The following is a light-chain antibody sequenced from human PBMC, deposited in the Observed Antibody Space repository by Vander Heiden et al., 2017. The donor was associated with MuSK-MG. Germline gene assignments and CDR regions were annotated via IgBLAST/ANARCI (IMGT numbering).Light chain of an antibody. CDR1: SSDVGRYNY. J-gene: IGLJ1*01. V-gene: IGLV2-14*01. CDR2: DVS. CDR3: SSYTSTSRYV. Sequence: QSALTQPASVSGSPGQSITISCTGTSSDVGRYNYVSWYQQHPGKAPKLMIYDVSNRPSGVSNRFSGSKSGNTASLTISGRQGEDEADYYCSSYTSTSRYVFGTGTKVTVL.